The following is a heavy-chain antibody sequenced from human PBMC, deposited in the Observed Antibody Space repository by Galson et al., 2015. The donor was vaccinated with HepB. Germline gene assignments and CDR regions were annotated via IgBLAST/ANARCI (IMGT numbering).Heavy chain of an antibody. CDR3: AKDGGIVVEGYFDY. CDR1: GFTFDDYT. D-gene: IGHD2-21*01. Sequence: SLRLSCAASGFTFDDYTMHWVRQAPGKGLEWVSLISWDGGSTYYADSVKGRFTISRDNSKNSLCLQMNSLRTEDTASYYCAKDGGIVVEGYFDYWGQGTLVTVSS. CDR2: ISWDGGST. J-gene: IGHJ4*02. V-gene: IGHV3-43*01.